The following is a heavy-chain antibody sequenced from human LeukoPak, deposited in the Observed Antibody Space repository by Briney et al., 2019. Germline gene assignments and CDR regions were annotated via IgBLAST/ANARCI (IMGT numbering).Heavy chain of an antibody. CDR3: AKEGLYCSSTSCYVEN. Sequence: PGGSLRLSCAASGFTFSSYGMHWVRQAPGKGLEWVAVISYDGSNKYYADSVKGRFTISRDNSKNTLYLQLNSLTAEDTAVYYCAKEGLYCSSTSCYVENWGQGTLVTVSS. V-gene: IGHV3-30*18. CDR1: GFTFSSYG. J-gene: IGHJ4*02. CDR2: ISYDGSNK. D-gene: IGHD2-2*01.